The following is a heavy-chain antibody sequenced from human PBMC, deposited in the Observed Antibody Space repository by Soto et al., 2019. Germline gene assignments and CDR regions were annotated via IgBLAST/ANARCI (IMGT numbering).Heavy chain of an antibody. CDR1: GFTFSNYY. D-gene: IGHD6-19*01. J-gene: IGHJ4*02. CDR2: ISSTGRTI. V-gene: IGHV3-11*01. Sequence: LRLSCGAPGFTFSNYYKSWIRQAPGKGLEWVSYISSTGRTIYYADSVKGRFTVSRDNAQNSLSLKLNSLRVEDTAVYYCARSYSSGWEFDYWGQGTQVTVSS. CDR3: ARSYSSGWEFDY.